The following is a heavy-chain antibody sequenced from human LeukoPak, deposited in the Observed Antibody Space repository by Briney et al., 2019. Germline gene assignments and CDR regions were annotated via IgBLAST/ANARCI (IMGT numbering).Heavy chain of an antibody. J-gene: IGHJ4*02. Sequence: GGSLRLSCVASGFTFRSYAMNWVRQAPGKGLEWVSGISESGVGSNYADSVKGRFTTSRDNSKNTLYLQMNSLRAEDTAVYYCAKVRVGATIDDWGQGTLVTVSS. CDR3: AKVRVGATIDD. CDR2: ISESGVGS. CDR1: GFTFRSYA. D-gene: IGHD1-26*01. V-gene: IGHV3-23*01.